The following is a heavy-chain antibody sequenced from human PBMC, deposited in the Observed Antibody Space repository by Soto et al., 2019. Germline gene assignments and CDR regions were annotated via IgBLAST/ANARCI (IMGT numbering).Heavy chain of an antibody. CDR1: GGSISGYY. V-gene: IGHV4-59*13. D-gene: IGHD6-13*01. CDR2: IYHSGST. Sequence: QMQLQESGPGLVKPSETLSLTCTVSGGSISGYYWSWIRQPPGKGLEWIGYIYHSGSTNYNPSLKSRVTISVDTSKNQSFLKLGSATAADTAVYYCAREGGGGSSWYSDYWGQGTLVTVSS. CDR3: AREGGGGSSWYSDY. J-gene: IGHJ4*02.